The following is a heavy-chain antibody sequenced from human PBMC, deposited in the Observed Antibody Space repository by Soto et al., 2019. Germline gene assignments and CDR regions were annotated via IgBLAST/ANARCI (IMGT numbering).Heavy chain of an antibody. J-gene: IGHJ3*02. CDR1: GYSISNGGYY. V-gene: IGHV4-31*03. CDR3: ARTTDAFDI. D-gene: IGHD1-1*01. Sequence: QVQLQESGPGLVKPSQTLSLTCTVSGYSISNGGYYWICIRQPPGEGLEWLGNIYYSGSTYYNPSLTSRPSISVDTSKKQFSLKVNSVTAADTAVYYCARTTDAFDIWGQGTMVTVSS. CDR2: IYYSGST.